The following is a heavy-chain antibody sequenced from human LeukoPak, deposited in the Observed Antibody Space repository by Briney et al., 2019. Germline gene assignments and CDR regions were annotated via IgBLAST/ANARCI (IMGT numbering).Heavy chain of an antibody. V-gene: IGHV3-23*01. CDR1: GFTFRSYA. CDR2: IRGSGDGT. Sequence: GGSLRLSCAASGFTFRSYAMTWVRQTPGKGLEWVSSIRGSGDGTSYADSVKGRFTMSRDNSKNTLYLQMDSLRAEDTAIYYCGRDPSGDYVGAFDFWGQGTLVTVSS. CDR3: GRDPSGDYVGAFDF. J-gene: IGHJ3*01. D-gene: IGHD4-17*01.